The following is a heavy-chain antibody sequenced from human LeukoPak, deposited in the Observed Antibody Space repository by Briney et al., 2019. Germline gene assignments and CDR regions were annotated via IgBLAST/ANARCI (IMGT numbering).Heavy chain of an antibody. D-gene: IGHD3-10*01. CDR3: ARDGRGLWFGELYDWFDP. J-gene: IGHJ5*02. V-gene: IGHV1-2*02. Sequence: GSSVKVSCKASGYTFTGYYMHWVRQAPGQGLEWVGWINPNCGGTNYAHKFQGRVTMTRDTSISTAYMELSRLRSDDTAVYYCARDGRGLWFGELYDWFDPWGQGTLVTVSS. CDR2: INPNCGGT. CDR1: GYTFTGYY.